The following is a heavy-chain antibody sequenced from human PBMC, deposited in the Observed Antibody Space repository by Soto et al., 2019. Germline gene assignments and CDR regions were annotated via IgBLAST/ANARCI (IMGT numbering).Heavy chain of an antibody. J-gene: IGHJ3*02. CDR3: ARDLSGYYDSSGRAFDI. Sequence: QVQLQESGPGLVKPSQTLSLTCTVSGGSISSGGYYWSWIRQHPGKGLEWIGYIYYSGSTYYNPSLKRRVTISVDTSKNQFSLKLSSVTAADTAVYYCARDLSGYYDSSGRAFDIWGQGTMVTVSS. D-gene: IGHD3-22*01. CDR1: GGSISSGGYY. V-gene: IGHV4-31*03. CDR2: IYYSGST.